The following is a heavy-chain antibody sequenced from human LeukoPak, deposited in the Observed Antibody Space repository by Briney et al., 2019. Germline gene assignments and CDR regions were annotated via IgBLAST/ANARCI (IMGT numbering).Heavy chain of an antibody. V-gene: IGHV3-53*01. D-gene: IGHD2-2*01. J-gene: IGHJ4*02. CDR1: GLIVSNYY. Sequence: GGSLRLSCAASGLIVSNYYMSWVRQAPGKGLECVSVIYSGGATYYADSVKGRFTISRDDSKNTLYLQMNSLRAEDTAVYFCAREYGSGTFDWGQGTLVTVSS. CDR2: IYSGGAT. CDR3: AREYGSGTFD.